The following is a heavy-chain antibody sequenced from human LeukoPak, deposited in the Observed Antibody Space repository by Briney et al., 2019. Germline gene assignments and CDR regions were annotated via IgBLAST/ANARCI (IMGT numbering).Heavy chain of an antibody. CDR3: ARGSGYAVFDI. D-gene: IGHD5-12*01. Sequence: GGSLRLTCAASGFTFSSYWMHWVRQAPGKGLVWVSRIKSDGNITSYADSVKGRFTISRDNAKNTLYLLMNSLRAEDTAVYYCARGSGYAVFDIWGQGTMVTVS. V-gene: IGHV3-74*01. J-gene: IGHJ3*02. CDR2: IKSDGNIT. CDR1: GFTFSSYW.